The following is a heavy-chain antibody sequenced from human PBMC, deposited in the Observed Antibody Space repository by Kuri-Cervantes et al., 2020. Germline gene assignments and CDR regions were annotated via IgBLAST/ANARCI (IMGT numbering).Heavy chain of an antibody. J-gene: IGHJ6*03. V-gene: IGHV1-18*01. CDR2: ISAYNGNT. Sequence: ASVKVSCKASGYTFTSYGISWVRQAPGQGLEWMGWISAYNGNTNYAQKFQGRITMTRDTSTSTVYMELSSLRSEDTAVYSCARDGCISTACYPFSHYYYFYMDSWGRGTTVTVSS. CDR3: ARDGCISTACYPFSHYYYFYMDS. CDR1: GYTFTSYG. D-gene: IGHD2-2*01.